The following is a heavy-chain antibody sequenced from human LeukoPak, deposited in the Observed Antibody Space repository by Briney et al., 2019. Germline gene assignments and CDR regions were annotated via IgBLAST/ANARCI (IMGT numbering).Heavy chain of an antibody. Sequence: SETLSLTCTVSGGSISSSSHYWGWIRQPPGKGLEWIGSIYYSGSTYYNPSLKSRVTISVDTSKNQFSLKLSSVTAADTAVYYCARGQITMIVVVPNFDYWGQGTLVTVSS. CDR2: IYYSGST. D-gene: IGHD3-22*01. CDR3: ARGQITMIVVVPNFDY. J-gene: IGHJ4*02. CDR1: GGSISSSSHY. V-gene: IGHV4-39*07.